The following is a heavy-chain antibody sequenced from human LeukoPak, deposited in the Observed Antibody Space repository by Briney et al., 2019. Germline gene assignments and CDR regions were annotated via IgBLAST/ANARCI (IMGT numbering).Heavy chain of an antibody. D-gene: IGHD3-22*01. CDR1: GFTFSTYA. J-gene: IGHJ4*02. V-gene: IGHV3-23*01. Sequence: PGGSLRLSCAASGFTFSTYAMTWVRQAPGKGLEWVSVISASGTAHYADSMKGRFTISRDNSKNTLYVQMNSLRTEDTAIYYCAKGPDTSGYYSLDYWGQGTLVTVSS. CDR2: ISASGTA. CDR3: AKGPDTSGYYSLDY.